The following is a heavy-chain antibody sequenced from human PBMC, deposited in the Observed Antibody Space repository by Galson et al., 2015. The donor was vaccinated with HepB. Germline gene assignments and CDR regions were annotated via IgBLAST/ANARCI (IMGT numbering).Heavy chain of an antibody. CDR2: VSGSGAST. V-gene: IGHV3-23*01. CDR1: GITFNSHA. J-gene: IGHJ4*02. CDR3: AIQGRYTTSSFDS. D-gene: IGHD6-6*01. Sequence: SLRLSCAASGITFNSHAMSWVCQSAGKGLEWVSAVSGSGASTYYADSVRGRFTISRDNSKNTLYLQMNSLTGEDTAVYYCAIQGRYTTSSFDSWGQGIPVTVSS.